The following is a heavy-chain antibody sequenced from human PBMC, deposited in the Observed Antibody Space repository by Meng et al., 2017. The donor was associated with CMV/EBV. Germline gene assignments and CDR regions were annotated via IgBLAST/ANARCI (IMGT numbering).Heavy chain of an antibody. D-gene: IGHD5-12*01. CDR2: IYSGGST. CDR1: GFTVSSNY. J-gene: IGHJ6*02. Sequence: GESLKISCAASGFTVSSNYMSWVRQAPGKGLEWVSVIYSGGSTYYADSVKGRFTISRDNSKNTLYLQMNSLRAEDTAVYYCARDGSSGYEQIVGMDVWGQGTTVTVSS. V-gene: IGHV3-53*01. CDR3: ARDGSSGYEQIVGMDV.